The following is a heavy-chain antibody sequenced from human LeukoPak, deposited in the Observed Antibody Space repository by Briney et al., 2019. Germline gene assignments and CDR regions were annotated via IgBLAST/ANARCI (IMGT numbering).Heavy chain of an antibody. V-gene: IGHV1-69*01. CDR2: IIPIFGTA. CDR1: GGTFSSYA. Sequence: ASVKVSCKASGGTFSSYAISWVRQAPGQGLEWMGGIIPIFGTANYAQKFQGRVTITADESTSTAYMELSSLRSEDTAVYYCARSVGSSSESSYYYYMDVWGKGTTVTVSS. D-gene: IGHD6-6*01. CDR3: ARSVGSSSESSYYYYMDV. J-gene: IGHJ6*03.